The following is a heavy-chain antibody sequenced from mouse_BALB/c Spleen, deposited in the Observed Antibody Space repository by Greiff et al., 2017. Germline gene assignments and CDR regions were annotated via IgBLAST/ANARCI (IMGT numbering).Heavy chain of an antibody. J-gene: IGHJ3*01. V-gene: IGHV5-6*01. CDR3: ARQNGNYGAWFAY. D-gene: IGHD2-1*01. Sequence: VQVVESGGDLVKPGGSLKLSCAASGFTFSSYGMSWVRQTPDKRLEWVATISSGGSYTYYPDSVKGRFTISRDNAKNTLYLQMSSLKSEDTAMYYCARQNGNYGAWFAYWGQGTLVTVSA. CDR1: GFTFSSYG. CDR2: ISSGGSYT.